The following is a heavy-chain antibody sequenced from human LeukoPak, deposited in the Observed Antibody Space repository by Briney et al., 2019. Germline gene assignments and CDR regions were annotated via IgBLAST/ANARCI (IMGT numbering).Heavy chain of an antibody. V-gene: IGHV4-59*01. J-gene: IGHJ4*02. D-gene: IGHD3-22*01. CDR2: IYYGGST. CDR1: GSSISSYY. CDR3: ARGYFDSSGYSLDY. Sequence: SETLSLTCSVSGSSISSYYWSWIRQPPGKGLEWIGYIYYGGSTKYNPSLKSRVTISVDTSKNQFSLKLSSVTAADTAVYYCARGYFDSSGYSLDYWGQGTLVTVSS.